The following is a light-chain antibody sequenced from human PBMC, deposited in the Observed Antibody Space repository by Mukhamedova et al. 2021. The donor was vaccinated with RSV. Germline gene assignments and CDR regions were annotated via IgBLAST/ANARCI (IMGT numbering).Light chain of an antibody. CDR2: GAT. J-gene: IGKJ4*01. V-gene: IGKV1-39*01. Sequence: GDRVTITCRASQRIGNFLNWYQQKPGRAPQLLIYGATNLQSGVPSRFSGHGSERDFTLIISGLKPEDFATFYCQQSYTTPFTFGGG. CDR3: QQSYTTPFT. CDR1: QRIGNF.